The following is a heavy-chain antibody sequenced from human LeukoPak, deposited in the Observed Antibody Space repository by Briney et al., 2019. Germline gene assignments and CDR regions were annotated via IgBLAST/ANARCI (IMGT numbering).Heavy chain of an antibody. V-gene: IGHV1-46*01. Sequence: GASVKVSCKASGYTFTSYYMHWVRQAPGQGLEWMGIINPSGGSTSYAQKFQGRVTMTRDTSTNTVYMELSSLRSEDTAVYYCATTVTTQPYFDLWGRGTLVTVSS. CDR3: ATTVTTQPYFDL. D-gene: IGHD4-17*01. J-gene: IGHJ2*01. CDR1: GYTFTSYY. CDR2: INPSGGST.